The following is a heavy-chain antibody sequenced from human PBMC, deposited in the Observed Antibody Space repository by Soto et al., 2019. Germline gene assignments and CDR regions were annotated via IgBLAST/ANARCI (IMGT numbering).Heavy chain of an antibody. CDR2: ISSKANSYAT. CDR3: TRHREQPYRVYYYYSYMAV. J-gene: IGHJ6*03. D-gene: IGHD6-13*01. Sequence: EVQLVESGGGLVQPGGSLKLSCAASGFTFSGSAMHWVRQASGKGLEWVGRISSKANSYATAYAASVKGRFTISRDDSKNTAYLQMNSLKTEDTAVYYCTRHREQPYRVYYYYSYMAVWGKGTTVTVSS. V-gene: IGHV3-73*01. CDR1: GFTFSGSA.